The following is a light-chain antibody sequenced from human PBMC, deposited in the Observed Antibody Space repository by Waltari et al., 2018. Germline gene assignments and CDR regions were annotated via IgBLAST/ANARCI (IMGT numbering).Light chain of an antibody. J-gene: IGLJ2*01. CDR2: EVS. V-gene: IGLV2-14*01. Sequence: QSPLTQPASVSGSPRQSITIPCTGTSSDVGGHNYVSSYPQHPGKAPKLMIYEVSNRPSGVSNRCSGSKSGNTASLTISGLQAEDEADYYCSSYTSSSTLVVFGGGTKLTVL. CDR3: SSYTSSSTLVV. CDR1: SSDVGGHNY.